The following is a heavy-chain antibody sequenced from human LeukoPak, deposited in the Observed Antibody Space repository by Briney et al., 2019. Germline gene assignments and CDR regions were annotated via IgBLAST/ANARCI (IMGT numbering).Heavy chain of an antibody. CDR1: GGSISSSTYF. CDR2: IYYSGST. Sequence: SETLSLTCTVSGGSISSSTYFWGWIRQPPGKGLEWIGTIYYSGSTYYNPSLKSRVTISVDSSKNQFSLKLSSVTAADTAVYYCARDRGSTGIDPWGQGTLVTVSS. J-gene: IGHJ5*02. CDR3: ARDRGSTGIDP. V-gene: IGHV4-39*07. D-gene: IGHD2-2*01.